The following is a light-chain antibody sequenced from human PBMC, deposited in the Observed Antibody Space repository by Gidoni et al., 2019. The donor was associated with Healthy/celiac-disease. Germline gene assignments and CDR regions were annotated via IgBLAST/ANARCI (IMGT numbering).Light chain of an antibody. CDR1: QSSSSW. Sequence: DIQMTQSPSTLSASVGARVTITCRASQSSSSWLAWYPQKPGKAPKLLIYDASSLESWVPSRFSGRGSGTEFPLTISSLQPDDFATSYCHQYNSYSPFLFGPGTKVDI. CDR3: HQYNSYSPFL. V-gene: IGKV1-5*01. CDR2: DAS. J-gene: IGKJ3*01.